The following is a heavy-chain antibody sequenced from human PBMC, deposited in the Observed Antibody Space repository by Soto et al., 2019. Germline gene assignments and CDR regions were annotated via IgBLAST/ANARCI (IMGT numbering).Heavy chain of an antibody. CDR2: ISYDGSNK. CDR3: AKDGGSGYDDYYYYGMDV. J-gene: IGHJ6*02. CDR1: GFTFSSYG. D-gene: IGHD5-12*01. Sequence: QVQLVESGGGMVQPGRSLRLSCAASGFTFSSYGMHWVRQAPGKGLEWVAVISYDGSNKYYADSVKGRFTISRDNSKNTLYLQMNSLRAEDTAVYYCAKDGGSGYDDYYYYGMDVWGQGTTVTVSS. V-gene: IGHV3-30*18.